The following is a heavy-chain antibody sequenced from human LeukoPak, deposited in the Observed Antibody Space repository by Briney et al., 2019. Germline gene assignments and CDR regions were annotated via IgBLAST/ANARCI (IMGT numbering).Heavy chain of an antibody. J-gene: IGHJ4*02. CDR1: GFTFSSYA. CDR3: ARDQGENYDSSGYYPY. V-gene: IGHV3-48*04. Sequence: PGGSLRLSCAASGFTFSSYAMSWVRLAPGKGLEWVSYISGSSGSTNYADSVMGRFTISRDNGKNSLYLQMNSLRAEDTAVYYCARDQGENYDSSGYYPYWGQGTLVTVSS. CDR2: ISGSSGST. D-gene: IGHD3-22*01.